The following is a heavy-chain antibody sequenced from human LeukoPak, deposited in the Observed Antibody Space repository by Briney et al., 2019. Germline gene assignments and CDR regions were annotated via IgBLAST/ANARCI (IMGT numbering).Heavy chain of an antibody. D-gene: IGHD1-26*01. V-gene: IGHV1-69*05. CDR1: GGTFSSYA. CDR2: IIPIFGAA. CDR3: ASGHSGSYFPSRQVLQYYMDV. Sequence: SVKVSCKASGGTFSSYAISWVRQAPGQGVEWMGGIIPIFGAANYAQKFQGRVTITTEESTSTASMELSSLRSEDTAVYYCASGHSGSYFPSRQVLQYYMDVWGKGTTVTVSS. J-gene: IGHJ6*03.